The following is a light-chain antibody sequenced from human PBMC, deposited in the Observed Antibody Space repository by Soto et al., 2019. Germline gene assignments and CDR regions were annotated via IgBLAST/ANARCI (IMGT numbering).Light chain of an antibody. V-gene: IGLV2-14*01. CDR1: SSDVGGYDY. CDR3: SSYTTTNTWV. Sequence: QSALTQPASVSGSPGQSITNSCTGTSSDVGGYDYVSWYQQHPDKAPKLMIYEVTNRPSGVSDRFSGSKSCNTASLTISGLQAEDEAHYYCSSYTTTNTWVFGGGTKLTVL. CDR2: EVT. J-gene: IGLJ3*02.